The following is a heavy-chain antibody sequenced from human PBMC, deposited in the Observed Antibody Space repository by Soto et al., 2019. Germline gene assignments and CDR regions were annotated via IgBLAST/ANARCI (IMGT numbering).Heavy chain of an antibody. D-gene: IGHD6-13*01. CDR1: GGSFSGYY. J-gene: IGHJ6*02. V-gene: IGHV4-34*01. Sequence: QVQLQQWGAGLLKPSETLSLTCAVYGGSFSGYYWSWIRQPPGKGLEWIGEINHSGSTNYNPSLKSRVTISVDTSKNQFSLKLSSVTAADTAVYYCARAGRGSSWYNYYYYYGMDVWGQGTTVTVSS. CDR2: INHSGST. CDR3: ARAGRGSSWYNYYYYYGMDV.